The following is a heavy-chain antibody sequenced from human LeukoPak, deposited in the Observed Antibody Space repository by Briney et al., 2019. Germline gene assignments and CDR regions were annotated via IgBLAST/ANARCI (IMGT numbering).Heavy chain of an antibody. J-gene: IGHJ6*02. CDR2: INHNGNVN. D-gene: IGHD3-16*01. CDR3: ARGGGLDV. Sequence: GGSLRLSCAASEFTFSSYAMSWARQAPGKGLEWVASINHNGNVNYYVDSVKGRFTISRDNAKNSLYLQMSNLRAEDTAVYFCARGGGLDVWGQGATVTVSS. V-gene: IGHV3-7*03. CDR1: EFTFSSYA.